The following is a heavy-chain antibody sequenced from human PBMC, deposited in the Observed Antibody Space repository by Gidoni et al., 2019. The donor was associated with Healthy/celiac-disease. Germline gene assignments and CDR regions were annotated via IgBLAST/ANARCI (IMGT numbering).Heavy chain of an antibody. CDR1: GFAFRSSA. Sequence: QVQLVESGGGVVQPGRSLRLSCAASGFAFRSSAMHWVRQAPGKGLEWVAVISYDGSNKYYADSVKGRFTISRDNSKNTLYLQMNSLRAEDTAVYYCAREPTTVVTPYYYYGMDVWGQGTTVTVSS. CDR3: AREPTTVVTPYYYYGMDV. D-gene: IGHD4-17*01. V-gene: IGHV3-30-3*01. J-gene: IGHJ6*02. CDR2: ISYDGSNK.